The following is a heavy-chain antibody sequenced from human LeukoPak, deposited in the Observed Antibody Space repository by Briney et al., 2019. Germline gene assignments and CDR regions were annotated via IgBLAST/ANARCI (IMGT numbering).Heavy chain of an antibody. D-gene: IGHD6-13*01. V-gene: IGHV3-7*01. Sequence: GGSLRLSCAAPGFTFSSYWMSWVRQAPGKGLEWVANIKLDGSEKYYVDSVKGRFTISRDNAKNSLYLQMNSLRAEDTAVYYCARSRTLYSSSWYGDYYFVYWGQGTLVTVSS. CDR2: IKLDGSEK. CDR1: GFTFSSYW. CDR3: ARSRTLYSSSWYGDYYFVY. J-gene: IGHJ4*02.